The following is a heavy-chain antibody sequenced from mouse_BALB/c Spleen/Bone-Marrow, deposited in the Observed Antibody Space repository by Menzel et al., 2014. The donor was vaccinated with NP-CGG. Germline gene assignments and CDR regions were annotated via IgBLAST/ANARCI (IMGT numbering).Heavy chain of an antibody. CDR3: ARSLLRADY. D-gene: IGHD1-1*01. Sequence: VQLQQSGPELVKPGASVKMSCKASGYTFTRYVMYWVKQKPGQGLEWIGYINPYNDGTKYNEKFKGKATLTSDKSSSTDDMELSRLASEDSAVYYCARSLLRADYWGQGTSVTVSS. CDR2: INPYNDGT. J-gene: IGHJ4*01. V-gene: IGHV1-14*01. CDR1: GYTFTRYV.